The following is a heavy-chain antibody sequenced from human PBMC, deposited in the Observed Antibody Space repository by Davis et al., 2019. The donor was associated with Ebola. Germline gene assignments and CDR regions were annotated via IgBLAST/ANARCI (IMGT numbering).Heavy chain of an antibody. CDR3: AKLLVAGTSV. D-gene: IGHD6-19*01. CDR2: ISYDGSNK. CDR1: GFTFSSYG. J-gene: IGHJ4*02. Sequence: GGSLRLSCAASGFTFSSYGMHWVRQAPGKGLELVAVISYDGSNKYYADSVKGRFTISRDNSKNTLYLQMNSLRAEDTAVYYCAKLLVAGTSVWGQGTLVTVSS. V-gene: IGHV3-30*18.